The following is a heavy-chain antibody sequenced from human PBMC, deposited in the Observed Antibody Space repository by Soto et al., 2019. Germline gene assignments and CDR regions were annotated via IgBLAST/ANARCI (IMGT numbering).Heavy chain of an antibody. V-gene: IGHV3-21*01. Sequence: GGSLRLSCAASGFTFSSYSMNWVRQAPGKGLEWVSSISSSSSYIYYADSVKGRFTISRDNAKNSLYLQMNSLRVEDTAVYYCARPYSSGWYGDLDYWGQGTLVTVSS. CDR2: ISSSSSYI. CDR3: ARPYSSGWYGDLDY. D-gene: IGHD6-19*01. J-gene: IGHJ4*02. CDR1: GFTFSSYS.